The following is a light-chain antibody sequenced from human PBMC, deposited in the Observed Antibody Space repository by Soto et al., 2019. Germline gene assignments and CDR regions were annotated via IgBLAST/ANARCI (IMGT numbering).Light chain of an antibody. CDR2: AAS. CDR3: QQVSTRPPYT. CDR1: QDISSS. V-gene: IGKV1-9*01. J-gene: IGKJ2*01. Sequence: IQLTQSPSSLSASVGDRVTITCRASQDISSSLVWYQQKPGKAPNLLIYAASTLQIGVPSRFSGAGSGTDFTLTITSLQPEDFATSFCQQVSTRPPYTFGQGTKLDLK.